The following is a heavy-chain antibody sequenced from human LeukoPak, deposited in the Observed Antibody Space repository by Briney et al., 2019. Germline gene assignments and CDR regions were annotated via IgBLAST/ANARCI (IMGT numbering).Heavy chain of an antibody. CDR3: ARLVCGGGSCPAEFDY. Sequence: SETLSLTCTVSGGSISSYYWSWIRQPPGKGLEWIGSIYYSGSTYYNPSLNNRVTIFIDMSKNQFSLRLNSVTATDTAVYYCARLVCGGGSCPAEFDYWGQGTLVTVSS. CDR1: GGSISSYY. V-gene: IGHV4-59*05. D-gene: IGHD2-15*01. J-gene: IGHJ4*02. CDR2: IYYSGST.